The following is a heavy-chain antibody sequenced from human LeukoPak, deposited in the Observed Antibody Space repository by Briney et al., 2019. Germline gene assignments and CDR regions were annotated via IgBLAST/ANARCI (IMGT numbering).Heavy chain of an antibody. CDR1: GGSISRYY. CDR3: AKGSESRYFDWRIDS. J-gene: IGHJ4*02. Sequence: SETLSLTCTVSGGSISRYYWSWIRQPPGKGLEWIGYIYYSGSTNYNPSLKSRVTISIDTSKNQFSLKLTSVTAADTAVYYCAKGSESRYFDWRIDSWGQGTLVTVSS. D-gene: IGHD3-9*01. V-gene: IGHV4-59*01. CDR2: IYYSGST.